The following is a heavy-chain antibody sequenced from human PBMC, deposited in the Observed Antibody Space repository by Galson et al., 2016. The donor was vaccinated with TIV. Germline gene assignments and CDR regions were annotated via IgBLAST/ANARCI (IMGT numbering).Heavy chain of an antibody. CDR3: ARTRSAVAGASDI. CDR1: GFSLTTTEVG. D-gene: IGHD6-19*01. CDR2: IYGDDDE. J-gene: IGHJ3*02. V-gene: IGHV2-5*02. Sequence: PALVKPTQTLTLTCTFSGFSLTTTEVGVGWIRQPPGKALEWLALIYGDDDERYRPTLKTRLTITKDTPKNQVVLIMTNMDPVDTATYYCARTRSAVAGASDIWGQGTMVTVSP.